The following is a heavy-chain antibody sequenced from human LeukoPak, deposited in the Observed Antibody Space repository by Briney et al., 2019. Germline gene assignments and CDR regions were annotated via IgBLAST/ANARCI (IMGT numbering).Heavy chain of an antibody. Sequence: GGSLRLSCVASGFTFSSYGMHWVRQAPGKGLEWVAFISYDGSNENIADSVKGRFIISRDNSKNTLYLQMNSLRAEDTAVYYCAKGPAPRLGEFSYHALVDYWGQGTLVTVSS. CDR3: AKGPAPRLGEFSYHALVDY. D-gene: IGHD3-16*02. CDR2: ISYDGSNE. V-gene: IGHV3-30*18. CDR1: GFTFSSYG. J-gene: IGHJ4*02.